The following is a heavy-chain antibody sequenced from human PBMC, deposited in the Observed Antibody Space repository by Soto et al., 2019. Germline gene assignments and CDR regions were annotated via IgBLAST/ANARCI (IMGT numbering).Heavy chain of an antibody. J-gene: IGHJ5*02. CDR1: GGSLSNHY. CDR2: INHSGIT. D-gene: IGHD3-3*01. Sequence: QVQLQQWGAGLLKPSETLSLSCGVDGGSLSNHYWNWIRQPPGKGLEWSGEINHSGITSYNPSLKSRVTISVDTSNNQFSLKLTSVTAADTAVYYCARKLRFLGGNWIDPWGQGTLVTVSS. CDR3: ARKLRFLGGNWIDP. V-gene: IGHV4-34*01.